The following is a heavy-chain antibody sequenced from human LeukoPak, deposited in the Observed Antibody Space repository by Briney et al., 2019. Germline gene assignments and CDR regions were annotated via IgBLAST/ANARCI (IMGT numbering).Heavy chain of an antibody. CDR2: INHSGST. CDR1: GGSFSGYY. D-gene: IGHD2-2*01. CDR3: ARDRVPPYCSSTSCYVYYYGMDV. V-gene: IGHV4-34*01. Sequence: SETLSLTCAVYGGSFSGYYWSWIRQPPGKGLEWIGEINHSGSTNYNPSPKSRVTISVDTSKNQYSLKLSSVTAADTAVYYCARDRVPPYCSSTSCYVYYYGMDVWGQGTTVTVSS. J-gene: IGHJ6*02.